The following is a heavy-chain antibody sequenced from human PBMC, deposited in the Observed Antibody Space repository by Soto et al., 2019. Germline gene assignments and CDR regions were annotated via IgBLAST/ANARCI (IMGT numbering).Heavy chain of an antibody. D-gene: IGHD1-26*01. CDR2: IYYSGST. CDR3: EREWELPTIGDWRFAP. CDR1: GGSISSGGYY. Sequence: QVQLQESGPGLVKPSQTLSLTCTVSGGSISSGGYYWSWIRQHPGKGLEWIGYIYYSGSTYYNPSLKSQVTISVDTSKNQFSLKLSSVTAADTAVYYCEREWELPTIGDWRFAPWGQGTLVTVSS. V-gene: IGHV4-31*01. J-gene: IGHJ5*02.